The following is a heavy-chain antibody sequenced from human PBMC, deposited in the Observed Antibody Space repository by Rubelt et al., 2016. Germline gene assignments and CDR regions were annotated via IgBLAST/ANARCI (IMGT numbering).Heavy chain of an antibody. CDR2: ISYDGNNK. V-gene: IGHV3-30*04. J-gene: IGHJ2*01. Sequence: QVQLVESGGGVVQPGRSLRLSCAASGFTFSSYAIHWVRQAPGKGLQWVAVISYDGNNKYYADSVKGRFTVSRDNSKNTLYLQMNSLRAEDTAVYYCAGSAGYCSGGSCYGHSWYFDLWGRGTLVTVSS. CDR1: GFTFSSYA. D-gene: IGHD2-15*01. CDR3: AGSAGYCSGGSCYGHSWYFDL.